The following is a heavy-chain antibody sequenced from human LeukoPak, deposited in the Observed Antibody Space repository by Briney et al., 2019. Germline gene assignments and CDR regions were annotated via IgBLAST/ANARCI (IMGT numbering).Heavy chain of an antibody. Sequence: GGSLRLSCAASGFTFSSYSMNWVRQAPGKGLEWVAFIRYDESNKYYADSVKGRFTISRDNSKNTLYLQMNSLRAEDTAVYYCAKGYSGYDYWGQGTLVTVSS. J-gene: IGHJ4*02. CDR2: IRYDESNK. CDR1: GFTFSSYS. CDR3: AKGYSGYDY. D-gene: IGHD5-12*01. V-gene: IGHV3-30*02.